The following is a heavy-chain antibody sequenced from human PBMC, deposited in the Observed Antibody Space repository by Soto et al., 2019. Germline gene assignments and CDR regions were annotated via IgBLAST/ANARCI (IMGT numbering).Heavy chain of an antibody. CDR2: IYYSGST. D-gene: IGHD2-15*01. CDR1: GRSISSVNYY. Sequence: QVQLQESGPGLVKPSQTLSLTCTVSGRSISSVNYYWSWIRQPPGKGLEWIGYIYYSGSTYYNPSLRSRLTISVDTSKTQFSLKLSSVTAADTAVYYCARYGSGECNRGSCYSPFDYWGQGTLVTVSS. J-gene: IGHJ4*02. V-gene: IGHV4-30-4*01. CDR3: ARYGSGECNRGSCYSPFDY.